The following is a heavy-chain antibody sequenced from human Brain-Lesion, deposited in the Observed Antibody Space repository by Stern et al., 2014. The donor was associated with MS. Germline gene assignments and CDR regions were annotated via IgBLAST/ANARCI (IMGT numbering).Heavy chain of an antibody. CDR3: ARGRVVPGFQYYATDV. J-gene: IGHJ6*02. CDR2: IFNRGST. Sequence: QVQLQESGPGLVKPSQTLSLSCTVSGGSISSGGYYWSWIRQPAGKGLEWLGRIFNRGSTSYNPSPQSRVTISIETSTNQFSLRLNSMTAADTAVYYCARGRVVPGFQYYATDVWGQGTTVIVSS. V-gene: IGHV4-61*02. CDR1: GGSISSGGYY. D-gene: IGHD2-2*01.